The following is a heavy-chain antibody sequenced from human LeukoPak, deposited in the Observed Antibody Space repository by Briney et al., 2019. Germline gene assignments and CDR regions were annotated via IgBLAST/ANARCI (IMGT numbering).Heavy chain of an antibody. CDR1: GFTVSSNY. V-gene: IGHV3-53*01. CDR3: ARAGSSSWFDY. Sequence: GGSLRLSCAASGFTVSSNYMSWVRQAPGKGLEWVSVIYSGGSTYYADSVKGRFTISRDNFKNTLYLQMNSLRAEDTAVYYCARAGSSSWFDYWGQGTLVTVSS. J-gene: IGHJ4*02. D-gene: IGHD6-13*01. CDR2: IYSGGST.